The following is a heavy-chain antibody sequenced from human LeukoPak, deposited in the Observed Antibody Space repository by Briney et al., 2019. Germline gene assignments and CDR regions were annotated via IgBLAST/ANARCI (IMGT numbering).Heavy chain of an antibody. CDR1: GFSLSDYG. J-gene: IGHJ4*02. D-gene: IGHD2-21*01. V-gene: IGHV3-30*18. CDR3: AKVRDCGGDCLDY. Sequence: PGRSLRLSCAASGFSLSDYGMHWVRQAPGKGLEWVAFISYDGSNKDFADSVKGRFTISRDNSKNTLYLQMNSLRAEDTALYSCAKVRDCGGDCLDYWGQGTRVTVSS. CDR2: ISYDGSNK.